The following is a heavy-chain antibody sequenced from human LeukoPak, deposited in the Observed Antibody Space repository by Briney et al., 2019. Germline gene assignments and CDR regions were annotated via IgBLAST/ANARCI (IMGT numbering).Heavy chain of an antibody. CDR3: ARGHVLIAAAGPYNWFDP. V-gene: IGHV3-48*04. CDR1: GFTFSSYS. D-gene: IGHD6-13*01. CDR2: ISSSSSTI. Sequence: GGSLRLSCAASGFTFSSYSMNWVRQAPGKGLEWVSYISSSSSTIYYADSVKRRFTFSRDNAKNTLYLQMNSLRAEDTAVYYCARGHVLIAAAGPYNWFDPWGQGTLVTVSP. J-gene: IGHJ5*02.